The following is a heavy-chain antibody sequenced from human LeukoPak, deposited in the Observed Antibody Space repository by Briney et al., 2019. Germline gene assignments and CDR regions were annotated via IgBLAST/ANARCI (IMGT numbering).Heavy chain of an antibody. CDR1: GGSISSYY. V-gene: IGHV4-4*09. CDR2: IYTSGST. D-gene: IGHD1-7*01. J-gene: IGHJ4*02. Sequence: SETLSLTCTVSGGSISSYYWSWIRQPPGKGLEWIGYIYTSGSTNYNPSLKSRVTISVDTSKNQFSLKLSSVTAADTAVYYCARGVEITGTKLDYWDQGTLVTVSS. CDR3: ARGVEITGTKLDY.